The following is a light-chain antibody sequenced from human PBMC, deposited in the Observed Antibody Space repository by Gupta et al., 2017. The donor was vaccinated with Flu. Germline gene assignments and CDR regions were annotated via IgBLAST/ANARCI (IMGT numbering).Light chain of an antibody. J-gene: IGLJ2*01. CDR2: DTS. Sequence: QVVVTQEPSLTVSPGGTVSFTCGSSTGPVTSRHFPYWFQQKPGQAPRTLLYDTSNKPSWTPARFSGSLLGGKAALTLSGAQPEDEAEYYCLLCHSGPCEFGGGTKLTVL. CDR1: TGPVTSRHF. CDR3: LLCHSGPCE. V-gene: IGLV7-46*01.